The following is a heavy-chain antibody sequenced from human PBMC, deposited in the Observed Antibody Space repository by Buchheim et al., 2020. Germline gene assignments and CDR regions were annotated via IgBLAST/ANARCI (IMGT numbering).Heavy chain of an antibody. CDR2: IYYSGST. J-gene: IGHJ4*02. V-gene: IGHV4-39*01. CDR1: GGSISSGDYF. Sequence: QLQLQESGPGLVKPSEPLSLTCSVSGGSISSGDYFWGWIRQPPGKVLEWIGDIYYSGSTYYNPSLKSRVTISGDSSNNQFSLKLNSVTAADTAVYYCAGQMTYFDYWGQGT. CDR3: AGQMTYFDY. D-gene: IGHD2-21*02.